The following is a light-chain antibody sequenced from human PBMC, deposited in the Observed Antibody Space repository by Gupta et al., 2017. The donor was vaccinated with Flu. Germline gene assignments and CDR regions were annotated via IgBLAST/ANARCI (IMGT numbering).Light chain of an antibody. CDR3: QQYGSSPFT. Sequence: ERATISCRASQSISRSYLAWYQQKPGQAPRLLIYGASSRATGIPDRFSGSGSGTDFTLTISRLEPEDFAVYYCQQYGSSPFTFGPGTKVDIK. CDR1: QSISRSY. V-gene: IGKV3-20*01. CDR2: GAS. J-gene: IGKJ3*01.